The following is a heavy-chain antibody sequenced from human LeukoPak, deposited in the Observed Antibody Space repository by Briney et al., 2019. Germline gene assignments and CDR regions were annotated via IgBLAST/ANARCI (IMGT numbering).Heavy chain of an antibody. CDR3: AKGTSSRWYYFDY. CDR2: INHRGST. J-gene: IGHJ4*02. Sequence: SETLSLTCAVYGGSFSGNYWSWIRQPPGKGLEWIGEINHRGSTNYNPSLKSRVTMSVDTSKNQFSLKLDSVTAADTAVYYCAKGTSSRWYYFDYWGQGTLVTVSS. V-gene: IGHV4-34*01. D-gene: IGHD6-19*01. CDR1: GGSFSGNY.